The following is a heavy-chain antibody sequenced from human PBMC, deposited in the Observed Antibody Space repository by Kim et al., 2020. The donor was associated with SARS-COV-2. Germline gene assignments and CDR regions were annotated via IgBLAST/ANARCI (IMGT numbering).Heavy chain of an antibody. CDR3: ARVQQSGYSIDYYYYGMDV. Sequence: GGSLRLSCAASGFTFSSYSMNWVRQAPGKGLEWVSSISSSSSYIYYADSVKGRFTISRDNAKNSLYLQMNSLRAEDTAVYYCARVQQSGYSIDYYYYGMDVWGQGTTVTVSS. CDR2: ISSSSSYI. V-gene: IGHV3-21*01. CDR1: GFTFSSYS. J-gene: IGHJ6*02. D-gene: IGHD5-12*01.